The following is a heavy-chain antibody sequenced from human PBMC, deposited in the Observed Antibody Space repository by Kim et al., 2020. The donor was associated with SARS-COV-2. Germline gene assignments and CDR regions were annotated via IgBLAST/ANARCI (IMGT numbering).Heavy chain of an antibody. V-gene: IGHV3-30*01. CDR3: ARANSGSYYYGMDV. D-gene: IGHD1-26*01. Sequence: YADSVTGRFTISRDNSKNTLYLQMNSLRAEDTAVYYCARANSGSYYYGMDVWGQGTTVTVSS. J-gene: IGHJ6*02.